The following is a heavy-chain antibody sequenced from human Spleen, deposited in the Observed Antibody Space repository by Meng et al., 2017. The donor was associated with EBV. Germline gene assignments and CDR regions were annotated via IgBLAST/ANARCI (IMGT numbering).Heavy chain of an antibody. CDR2: INHVGST. CDR1: GGSFSDYY. V-gene: IGHV4-34*01. Sequence: QVKLQQWGAGLLKPSETLSLTCAVYGGSFSDYYWSWIRQPPGKGLEWIGEINHVGSTNYNPSLKSRVIMSVDTSKNQFSLRLSSVTAADAAVYYCARTLRERLFDWFWSQGTLVTVSS. D-gene: IGHD3-9*01. CDR3: ARTLRERLFDWF. J-gene: IGHJ4*02.